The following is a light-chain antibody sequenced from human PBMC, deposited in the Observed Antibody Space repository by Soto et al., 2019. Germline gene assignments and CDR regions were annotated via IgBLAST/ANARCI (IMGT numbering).Light chain of an antibody. CDR1: QDIRTE. J-gene: IGKJ1*01. Sequence: AIQMTQSPSSLSASVGDRVTITCRASQDIRTELGWYQQKPGNAPKLLIYATSIIQSGVPSRFSGIGSGTDFTLTISSLQPEDFATYYCLQDYRYPLTFGQGTKVEIK. CDR2: ATS. CDR3: LQDYRYPLT. V-gene: IGKV1-6*01.